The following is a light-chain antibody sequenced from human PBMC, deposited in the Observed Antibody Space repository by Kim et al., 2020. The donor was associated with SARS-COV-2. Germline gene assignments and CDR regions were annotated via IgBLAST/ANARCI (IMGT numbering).Light chain of an antibody. V-gene: IGLV1-44*01. CDR2: SND. J-gene: IGLJ3*02. CDR1: ISNIGSNV. CDR3: AAWDDSLKGSV. Sequence: GQRVTILCSGSISNIGSNVVNWYQQLPGTAPKLLMYSNDYRPSGVPDRFSGSKSGTSASLAISGLQSEDEADYYCAAWDDSLKGSVFGGGTQLTVL.